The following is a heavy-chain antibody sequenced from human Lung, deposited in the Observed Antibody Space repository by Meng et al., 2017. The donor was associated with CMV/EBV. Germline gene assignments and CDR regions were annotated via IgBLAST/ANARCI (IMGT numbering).Heavy chain of an antibody. CDR2: IITIFGTP. CDR3: ARGGGGGTPTWKYYGMDV. CDR1: GDTFSRYA. D-gene: IGHD3-16*01. Sequence: SVKVSCKASGDTFSRYAVSWVRQAPGQGLEWVGGIITIFGTPYYAQKFQGRVTITTDESTTTVYMELSSLRFEDTAVYYCARGGGGGTPTWKYYGMDVWGQGTTVTVSS. V-gene: IGHV1-69*05. J-gene: IGHJ6*02.